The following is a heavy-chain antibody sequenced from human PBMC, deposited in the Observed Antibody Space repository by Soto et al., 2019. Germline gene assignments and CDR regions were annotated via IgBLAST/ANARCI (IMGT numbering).Heavy chain of an antibody. CDR3: ARLDDFWSGLGWFDP. CDR2: IDPSDSYT. Sequence: GESLKISCKGSGYSFTSYWISWVRQMPGKGLEWMGRIDPSDSYTNYSPSFQGHVTISADKSINTAYLQWSSLKASDTAMYYCARLDDFWSGLGWFDPWGQGTLVTVS. V-gene: IGHV5-10-1*01. J-gene: IGHJ5*02. CDR1: GYSFTSYW. D-gene: IGHD3-3*01.